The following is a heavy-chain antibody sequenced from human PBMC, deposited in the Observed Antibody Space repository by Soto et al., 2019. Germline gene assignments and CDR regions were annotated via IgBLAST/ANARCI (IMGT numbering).Heavy chain of an antibody. CDR1: GFSFSNAW. V-gene: IGHV3-15*07. CDR2: IKSKPDGGTT. J-gene: IGHJ4*02. Sequence: GGSLRLSCAAPGFSFSNAWMNWVRQAPGKGLEWVARIKSKPDGGTTDYAAPVKGRFTISRDDSKNTLYLQMNSLKIEDTAVYYCTTLTIIIVLLDYWGPGTLVTVSS. D-gene: IGHD3-22*01. CDR3: TTLTIIIVLLDY.